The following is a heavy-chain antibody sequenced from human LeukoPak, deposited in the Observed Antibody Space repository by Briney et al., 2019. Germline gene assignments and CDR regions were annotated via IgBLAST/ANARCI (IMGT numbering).Heavy chain of an antibody. Sequence: GGSLRLSCAASGFTFSNYGMHWVRQVPGKGLEWVAAIWFDGIKKYYADSVKGRLTISRDNSKNTLYLQVNSLRAEDTAVYYCARDLEDSSPFGAFDMWGQGTMVTVSS. CDR1: GFTFSNYG. D-gene: IGHD3-22*01. V-gene: IGHV3-33*01. CDR2: IWFDGIKK. CDR3: ARDLEDSSPFGAFDM. J-gene: IGHJ3*02.